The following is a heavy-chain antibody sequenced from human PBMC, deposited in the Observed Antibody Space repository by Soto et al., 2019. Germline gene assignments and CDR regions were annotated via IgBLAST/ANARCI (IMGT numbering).Heavy chain of an antibody. CDR3: AMVDNCVPPAPQDV. J-gene: IGHJ6*02. Sequence: ASVKVSCKASGYTFTSYYISWVRQAPGQGLEWMGWISGYNGNTNYAQKLQGRVTMTTDTSTSTAYMELRSLTSDDTAVYYCAMVDNCVPPAPQDVRGQGTTVTVSS. V-gene: IGHV1-18*01. D-gene: IGHD1-20*01. CDR1: GYTFTSYY. CDR2: ISGYNGNT.